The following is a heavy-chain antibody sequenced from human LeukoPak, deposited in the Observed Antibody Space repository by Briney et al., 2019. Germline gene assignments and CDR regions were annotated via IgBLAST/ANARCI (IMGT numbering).Heavy chain of an antibody. J-gene: IGHJ4*02. Sequence: ASVTVSCKASGYTFTNYDINWVRQATGQGLEWMGWMNPNSGNTGYAQKFQGRVTMTGNTSISTAYMQLSSLTFEDTAVYYCARGPRYCSGGSCYSGTLRGWGQGTLVTVSS. CDR2: MNPNSGNT. V-gene: IGHV1-8*01. CDR1: GYTFTNYD. CDR3: ARGPRYCSGGSCYSGTLRG. D-gene: IGHD2-15*01.